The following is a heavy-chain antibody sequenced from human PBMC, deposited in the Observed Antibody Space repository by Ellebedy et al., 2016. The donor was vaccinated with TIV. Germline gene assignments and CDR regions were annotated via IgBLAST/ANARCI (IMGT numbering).Heavy chain of an antibody. V-gene: IGHV3-30*18. CDR1: GFTFSSYG. Sequence: GESLKISXAASGFTFSSYGMHWVRQAPGKGLEWVAVISYDGSNKYYADSVKGRFTISRDNSKNTLYLQMNSLRAEDTAVYYCAKGVLGYCSSTSCYHGMDVWGQGTTVTVSS. CDR2: ISYDGSNK. CDR3: AKGVLGYCSSTSCYHGMDV. J-gene: IGHJ6*02. D-gene: IGHD2-2*01.